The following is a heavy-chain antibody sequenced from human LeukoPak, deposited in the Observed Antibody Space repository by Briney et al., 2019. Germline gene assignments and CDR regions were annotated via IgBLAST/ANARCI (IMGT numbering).Heavy chain of an antibody. CDR2: ISSSGSTI. CDR1: GFTFSSYE. V-gene: IGHV3-48*03. J-gene: IGHJ4*02. D-gene: IGHD2-15*01. CDR3: AVDQPLLRV. Sequence: GGSLRLSCAASGFTFSSYEMNWVRQAPGKGLEWVSHISSSGSTIYYADSVKGRFTISRDNAKNSLYLQMNSLRAEDTAVYYCAVDQPLLRVGGQGTLVTVSS.